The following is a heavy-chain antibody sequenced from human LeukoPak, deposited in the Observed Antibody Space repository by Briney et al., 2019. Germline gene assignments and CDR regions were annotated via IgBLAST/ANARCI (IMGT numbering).Heavy chain of an antibody. J-gene: IGHJ4*02. Sequence: PGGSLRLSCAGSGLTFSSYWMTWVRQAPGKGLEWVANIKPDGSEKAYVDSVKGRFTISRDNAKNSLYLQMNSLRAEDTAVYHCARDDYGWGSHPYWGQGTLVTVSS. CDR2: IKPDGSEK. CDR3: ARDDYGWGSHPY. V-gene: IGHV3-7*04. D-gene: IGHD3-10*01. CDR1: GLTFSSYW.